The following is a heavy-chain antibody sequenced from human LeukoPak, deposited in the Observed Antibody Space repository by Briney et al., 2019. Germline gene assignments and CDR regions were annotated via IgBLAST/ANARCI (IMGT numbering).Heavy chain of an antibody. CDR2: ISGSGGST. J-gene: IGHJ6*02. CDR1: GFTFSDYA. V-gene: IGHV3-23*01. Sequence: GGSLRLSCAASGFTFSDYAMSWVRQARGKGLEWVSAISGSGGSTYYADSVKGRFTISRDNSKNTLYLQMNSLRVEDTAVYYCASDYGDFSFYYYYGMDVWGQGTTVTVSS. CDR3: ASDYGDFSFYYYYGMDV. D-gene: IGHD4-17*01.